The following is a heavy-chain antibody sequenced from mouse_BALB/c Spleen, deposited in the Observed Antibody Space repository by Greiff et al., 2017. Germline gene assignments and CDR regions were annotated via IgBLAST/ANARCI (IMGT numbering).Heavy chain of an antibody. CDR2: ISNGGGST. J-gene: IGHJ4*01. Sequence: EVKVVESGGGLVQPGGSLKLSCAASGFTFSSYTMSWVRQTPEKRLEWVAYISNGGGSTYYPDTVKGRFTISRDNAKNTLYLQMSSLKSEDTAMYYCARHAYDYDGGTGTGAMDYWGQGTSVTVSS. V-gene: IGHV5-12-2*01. CDR3: ARHAYDYDGGTGTGAMDY. D-gene: IGHD2-4*01. CDR1: GFTFSSYT.